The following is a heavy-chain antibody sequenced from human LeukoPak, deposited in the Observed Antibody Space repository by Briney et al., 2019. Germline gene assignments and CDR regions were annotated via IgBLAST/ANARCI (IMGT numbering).Heavy chain of an antibody. Sequence: SETLSLTCTVSGGSISSYYWSWIRQPAGKGLEWIGRIYTSGSTNYNPSLKSRVTMSVDTSKNQFSLKLSSVTAADTAVYYCARHEAQWLGVSFDYWGQGTLVTVSS. D-gene: IGHD6-19*01. CDR1: GGSISSYY. V-gene: IGHV4-4*07. CDR2: IYTSGST. J-gene: IGHJ4*02. CDR3: ARHEAQWLGVSFDY.